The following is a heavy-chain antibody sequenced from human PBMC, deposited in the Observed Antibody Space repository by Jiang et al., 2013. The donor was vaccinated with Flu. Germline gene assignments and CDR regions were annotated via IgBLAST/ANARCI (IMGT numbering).Heavy chain of an antibody. V-gene: IGHV3-30-3*01. Sequence: QLLESGGGVVQPGRSLRLSCAASGFTFSSYAMHWVRQAPGKGLEWVAVISYDGSNKYYADSVKGRFTISRDNSKNTLYLQMNSLRAEDTAVYYCASLYDFWSGYYAYYFDYWGQGTLVTVSS. CDR3: ASLYDFWSGYYAYYFDY. D-gene: IGHD3-3*01. CDR1: GFTFSSYA. J-gene: IGHJ4*02. CDR2: ISYDGSNK.